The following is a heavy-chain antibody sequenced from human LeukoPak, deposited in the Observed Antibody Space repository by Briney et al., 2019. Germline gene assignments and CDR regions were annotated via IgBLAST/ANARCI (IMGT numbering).Heavy chain of an antibody. V-gene: IGHV4-59*12. D-gene: IGHD1-14*01. J-gene: IGHJ5*02. CDR2: IYYSGST. Sequence: PSETLSLTCTVSGGSISSYYWSWIRQPPGKGLEWIGYIYYSGSTNYNPSLKSRVTMSVDTSKNQFSLKLSSVTAADTAVYYCARALAGGFDPWGQGTLVTVSS. CDR1: GGSISSYY. CDR3: ARALAGGFDP.